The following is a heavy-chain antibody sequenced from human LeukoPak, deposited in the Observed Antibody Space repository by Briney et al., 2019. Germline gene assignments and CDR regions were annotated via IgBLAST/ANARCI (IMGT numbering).Heavy chain of an antibody. D-gene: IGHD6-19*01. Sequence: GGSLRLSCAASGFTFDDYAMHWVRHAPGKGLERVSGISWYSGSIGYEDSVKGRFTISRDNAKNSLYLQMNSLRAEDTALYYCAKDGSGWYGEYFQHWGQGTLVTVSS. CDR2: ISWYSGSI. V-gene: IGHV3-9*01. CDR1: GFTFDDYA. J-gene: IGHJ1*01. CDR3: AKDGSGWYGEYFQH.